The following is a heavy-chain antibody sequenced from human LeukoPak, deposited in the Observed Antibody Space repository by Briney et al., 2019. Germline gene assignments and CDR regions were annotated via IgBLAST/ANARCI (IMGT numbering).Heavy chain of an antibody. Sequence: SETLSLTCTVSGGSISSGSYYWSWIRQPAGKGLEWIGRIYTSGSTNYKPSLKSRVTMSVDTSKNQFSLKLSSVTAADTAVYYCARLAPIAAAKDYYYYMDVWGKGTTVTVSS. V-gene: IGHV4-61*02. CDR2: IYTSGST. CDR1: GGSISSGSYY. CDR3: ARLAPIAAAKDYYYYMDV. D-gene: IGHD6-13*01. J-gene: IGHJ6*03.